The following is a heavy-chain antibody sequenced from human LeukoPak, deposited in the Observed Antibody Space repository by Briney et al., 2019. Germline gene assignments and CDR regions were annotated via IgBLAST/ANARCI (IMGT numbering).Heavy chain of an antibody. CDR1: GYSISSGYY. CDR3: ARGLGDSYAPNWFDP. D-gene: IGHD5-18*01. J-gene: IGHJ5*02. CDR2: IYHSGST. Sequence: PSETLSLTCTVSGYSISSGYYWGWIRQPPGKGLEWIGSIYHSGSTYYNPSLKSRVTISVDTSKNQFSLKLSSVTAADTAVYYCARGLGDSYAPNWFDPWGQGTLVTVSS. V-gene: IGHV4-38-2*02.